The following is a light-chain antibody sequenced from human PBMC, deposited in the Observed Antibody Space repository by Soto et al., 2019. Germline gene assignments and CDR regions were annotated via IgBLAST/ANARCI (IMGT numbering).Light chain of an antibody. V-gene: IGKV2-28*01. CDR2: LGS. J-gene: IGKJ2*01. CDR3: MQYFQTPYT. Sequence: VVTQSPRSLPVTPGEPASISCRSSQSLLHSSGHSYLDWYLQKPGQSQQLVISLGSNRASGVPDRFRGNGSGTAFTLKISRVAAADVGVDACMQYFQTPYTFGQGTKLEIK. CDR1: QSLLHSSGHSY.